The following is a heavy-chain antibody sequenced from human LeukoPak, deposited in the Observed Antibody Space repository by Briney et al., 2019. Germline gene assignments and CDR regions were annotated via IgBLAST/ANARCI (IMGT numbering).Heavy chain of an antibody. CDR1: GFTFSSYW. Sequence: GGSLRLSCAASGFTFSSYWMSWVRQAPGEGLEWVANIKQDGSDKYYVDSVKGRFTISRDNAKNSLYLQMNSLRAEDTAVYYCARVRTSTGYNFEYWGQGTLVTVSS. J-gene: IGHJ4*02. CDR2: IKQDGSDK. D-gene: IGHD3-9*01. CDR3: ARVRTSTGYNFEY. V-gene: IGHV3-7*02.